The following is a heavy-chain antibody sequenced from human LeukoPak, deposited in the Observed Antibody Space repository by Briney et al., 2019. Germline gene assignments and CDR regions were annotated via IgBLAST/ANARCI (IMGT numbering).Heavy chain of an antibody. CDR3: ARVFGAGYSDY. D-gene: IGHD4/OR15-4a*01. V-gene: IGHV3-30*02. Sequence: GGSLRLSCAASGFTFSSYGMHWVRQAPGKGLEWVAFIRYEGSNKYYADSVKGRFTISRDNSKNTLYLQMNSLRAEDTAVYYCARVFGAGYSDYWGQGTLVTVSS. CDR1: GFTFSSYG. J-gene: IGHJ4*02. CDR2: IRYEGSNK.